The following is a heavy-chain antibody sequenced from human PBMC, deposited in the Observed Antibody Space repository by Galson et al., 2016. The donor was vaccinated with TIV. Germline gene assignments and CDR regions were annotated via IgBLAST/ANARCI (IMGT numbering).Heavy chain of an antibody. J-gene: IGHJ4*02. Sequence: SLRLSCAASGFTFNNFAMSWVRQAPGKGLEWVSGLSGSGSKTYYTDSVKGRFTISRDNSENTVYLLMNRLRAEDTAVYYCAKDGGGWYTTGWYYFDYWGQGTLVTVSS. V-gene: IGHV3-23*01. CDR2: LSGSGSKT. D-gene: IGHD6-19*01. CDR3: AKDGGGWYTTGWYYFDY. CDR1: GFTFNNFA.